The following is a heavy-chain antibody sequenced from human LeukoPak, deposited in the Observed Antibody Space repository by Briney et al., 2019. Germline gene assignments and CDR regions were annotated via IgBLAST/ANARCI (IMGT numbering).Heavy chain of an antibody. J-gene: IGHJ3*02. CDR1: GFTFTNYA. D-gene: IGHD3-3*01. Sequence: GGSLRLSCAASGFTFTNYAMSWVRQAPGKGLEWVSAISGSGTSTYYADSVKGRFTISRDNSKNTLYLQMNSLRAEDTAVYYCAKDLDDFWSGSQGDAFDIWGQGTMVTVSS. CDR2: ISGSGTST. V-gene: IGHV3-23*01. CDR3: AKDLDDFWSGSQGDAFDI.